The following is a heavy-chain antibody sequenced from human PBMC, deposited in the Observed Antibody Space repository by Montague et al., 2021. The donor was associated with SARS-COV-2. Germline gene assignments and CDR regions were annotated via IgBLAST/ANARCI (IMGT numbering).Heavy chain of an antibody. CDR2: IYWDDDK. Sequence: PALVKPTQTLTLTCTLSGLSLSTSGLGVTWIRQPPGKALEWLALIYWDDDKRYSPSLKDRLTITKDTSKNQVVLTMTYMDPEDTATYYCAQKVLGYGAGRLRFAPWGLGILVTVSS. D-gene: IGHD3-10*01. J-gene: IGHJ5*02. CDR1: GLSLSTSGLG. V-gene: IGHV2-5*08. CDR3: AQKVLGYGAGRLRFAP.